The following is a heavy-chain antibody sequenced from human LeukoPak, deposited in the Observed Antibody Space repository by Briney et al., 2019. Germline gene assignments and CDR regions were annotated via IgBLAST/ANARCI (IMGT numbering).Heavy chain of an antibody. CDR1: GGSFSGYY. D-gene: IGHD1-26*01. V-gene: IGHV4-34*01. CDR3: ARGRYSGSYYDY. J-gene: IGHJ4*02. Sequence: TSETLSLTCAVYGGSFSGYYWSWIRQPPGKGLEWIGEINHSGSTNYNPSLKSRVTISADTSKNQFSLKLSSVTAADTAVYYCARGRYSGSYYDYWGQGTLVTVSS. CDR2: INHSGST.